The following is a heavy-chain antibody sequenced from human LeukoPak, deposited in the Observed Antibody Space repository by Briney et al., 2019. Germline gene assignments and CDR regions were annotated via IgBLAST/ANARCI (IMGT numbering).Heavy chain of an antibody. CDR2: INTDGSST. J-gene: IGHJ4*02. Sequence: GGSLRLSCAASGFTFTSYWMHWVRQAPGKGLVWVSLINTDGSSTNYADSAKGRFTISRDNAKNTLYLQMNSLRAEDTAVYYCARAQNSWGQGTLVTVSS. V-gene: IGHV3-74*01. CDR1: GFTFTSYW. CDR3: ARAQNS.